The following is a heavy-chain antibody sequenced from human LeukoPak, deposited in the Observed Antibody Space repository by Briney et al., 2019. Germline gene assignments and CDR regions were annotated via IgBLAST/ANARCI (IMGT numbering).Heavy chain of an antibody. V-gene: IGHV1-2*02. D-gene: IGHD6-13*01. CDR1: GYTFTGYY. CDR3: ARDREGIAAAGTIFGV. J-gene: IGHJ4*02. Sequence: ASVKVSCKASGYTFTGYYMHWVRQAPGQGLEWMGWINPNSGGTNYAQKFQGRVTMTRDTSISTAYMELSRLRSDDTAVYYCARDREGIAAAGTIFGVWGQGTLVTVS. CDR2: INPNSGGT.